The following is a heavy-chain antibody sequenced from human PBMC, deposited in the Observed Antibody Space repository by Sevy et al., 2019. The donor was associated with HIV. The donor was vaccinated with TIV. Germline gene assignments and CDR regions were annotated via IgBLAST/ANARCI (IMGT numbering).Heavy chain of an antibody. D-gene: IGHD4-17*01. CDR2: IWYDGSNE. J-gene: IGHJ4*02. CDR1: GFSFSSYG. V-gene: IGHV3-33*01. Sequence: GGSLRLSCAASGFSFSSYGMHWVRQAPGKGLEWVAVIWYDGSNENYGDSVKGRFTVSRDNSRNTLYLQMNGLRVEDTGIYYCVTTYGDGNYWGQRTLVTVSS. CDR3: VTTYGDGNY.